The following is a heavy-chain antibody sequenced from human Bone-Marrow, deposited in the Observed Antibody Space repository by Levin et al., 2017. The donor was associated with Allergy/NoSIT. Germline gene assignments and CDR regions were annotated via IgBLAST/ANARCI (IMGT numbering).Heavy chain of an antibody. J-gene: IGHJ4*02. V-gene: IGHV3-43D*03. D-gene: IGHD5-18*01. CDR1: GFTFDDYA. Sequence: GESLKISCAASGFTFDDYAMHWVRQAPGKGLEWVSLISWDGGSTYYADSVKGRFTISRDNSKNSLYLQMNSLRAEDTALYYCAKDLDTAMVTVGLDYWGQGTLVTVSS. CDR3: AKDLDTAMVTVGLDY. CDR2: ISWDGGST.